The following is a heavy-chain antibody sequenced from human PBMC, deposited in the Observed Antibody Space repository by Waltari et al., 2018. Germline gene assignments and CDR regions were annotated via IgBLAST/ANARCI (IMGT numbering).Heavy chain of an antibody. Sequence: QVQLQQWGAGLLKPSETLSLTCAVYGGSFSGYYWSWIRPPPGKGLEWIGEINHSGSTNYNPSLKSRVTISVDTSKNQFSLKLSSVTAADTAVYYCARGPYCSGGSCYPKAGYWGQGTLVTVSS. D-gene: IGHD2-15*01. CDR2: INHSGST. J-gene: IGHJ4*02. CDR1: GGSFSGYY. CDR3: ARGPYCSGGSCYPKAGY. V-gene: IGHV4-34*01.